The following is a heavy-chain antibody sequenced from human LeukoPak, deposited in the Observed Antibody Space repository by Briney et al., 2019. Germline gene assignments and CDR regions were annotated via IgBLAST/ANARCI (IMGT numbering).Heavy chain of an antibody. CDR3: ARRPIVGSTGFYFDP. J-gene: IGHJ5*02. CDR2: IYYGGSP. V-gene: IGHV4-39*01. Sequence: PSETLSLTCNVSGGSISTTTNSWGWAWIRQRPTKGLEWIGSIYYGGSPYYTSSLKGRVTISVDTSKNQFSLKLASLTAADTAVYYCARRPIVGSTGFYFDPWGPGTLVTVSS. CDR1: GGSISTTTNS. D-gene: IGHD1-26*01.